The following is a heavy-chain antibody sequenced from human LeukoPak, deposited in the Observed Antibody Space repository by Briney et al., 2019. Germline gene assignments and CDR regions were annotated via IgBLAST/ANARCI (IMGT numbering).Heavy chain of an antibody. CDR2: ISSNGGST. CDR3: ARVRYYDSSGYYYFDY. J-gene: IGHJ4*02. CDR1: GFTFSSYA. V-gene: IGHV3-64*01. Sequence: PGGSLRLSCAASGFTFSSYAMHWVRQAPGKGLEYVSAISSNGGSTYYANSVKGRFTISRDNSKNTLYLQMGSLRAEDMAVYYCARVRYYDSSGYYYFDYWGQGTLVTVSS. D-gene: IGHD3-22*01.